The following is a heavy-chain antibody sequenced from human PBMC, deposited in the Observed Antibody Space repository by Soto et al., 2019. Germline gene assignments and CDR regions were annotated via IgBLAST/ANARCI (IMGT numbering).Heavy chain of an antibody. CDR1: GYTFTGYY. V-gene: IGHV1-2*04. J-gene: IGHJ4*02. D-gene: IGHD2-21*01. CDR3: ARGEGGPRWGSIDY. Sequence: QVQLVQSGAEVKKPGASVKVSCKASGYTFTGYYMHWVRQAPGQGLEGMGWINPNSGGTNYAQKFQGWVTMTRDTSIRTAYMGLGRLRSDATAVYYCARGEGGPRWGSIDYWGQGTLVTVSS. CDR2: INPNSGGT.